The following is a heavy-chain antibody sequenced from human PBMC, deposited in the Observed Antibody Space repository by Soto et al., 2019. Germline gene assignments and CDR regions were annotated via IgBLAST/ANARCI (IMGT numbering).Heavy chain of an antibody. V-gene: IGHV4-59*01. J-gene: IGHJ6*03. CDR2: IYYSGST. CDR3: ARRSRYDFWSGYHHMDV. Sequence: PSETLSLTCTVSGGSISSYYCSWIRQPPGKGLEWIGYIYYSGSTNYNPSLKSRVTISVDTSKNQFSLKLSSVTAADTAVYYCARRSRYDFWSGYHHMDVWGKGTTVTVSS. CDR1: GGSISSYY. D-gene: IGHD3-3*01.